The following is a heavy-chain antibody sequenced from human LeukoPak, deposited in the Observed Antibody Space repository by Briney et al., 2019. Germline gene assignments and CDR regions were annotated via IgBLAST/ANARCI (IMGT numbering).Heavy chain of an antibody. D-gene: IGHD3-3*01. V-gene: IGHV4-59*08. CDR3: ARHTSSVYYDFWSGYEDYFDY. Sequence: PSETLSLTCTVSGGSISSYYWSWIRQPPGKGLEWIGYIYYSGSTNYNPSLKSRVTISVDTSKNQFSLKLSSVTAADTAVYYCARHTSSVYYDFWSGYEDYFDYWGQGTLVTVSS. J-gene: IGHJ4*02. CDR1: GGSISSYY. CDR2: IYYSGST.